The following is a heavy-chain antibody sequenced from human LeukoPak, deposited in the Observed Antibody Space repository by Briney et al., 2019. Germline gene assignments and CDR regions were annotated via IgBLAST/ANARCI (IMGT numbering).Heavy chain of an antibody. V-gene: IGHV4-39*07. D-gene: IGHD2-2*01. CDR2: IYYSGST. CDR1: GGSISSSSYY. J-gene: IGHJ6*03. CDR3: ARTTEGYCSRTSCYGFSYSYYMDV. Sequence: SETLSLTCTVSGGSISSSSYYWGWIRQPPGKGLEWIGSIYYSGSTNYNPSLKSRVTISVDTSKNQFSLKLSSVTAADTAVYYCARTTEGYCSRTSCYGFSYSYYMDVWGKGTTVTISS.